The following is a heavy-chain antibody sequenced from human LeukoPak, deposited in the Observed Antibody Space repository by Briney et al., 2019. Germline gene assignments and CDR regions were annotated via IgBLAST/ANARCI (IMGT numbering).Heavy chain of an antibody. D-gene: IGHD5-24*01. Sequence: ASVKVSCKASGYTFTSYSMRWVRQAPGQGLEWMGIINPSGGSTSYAQKFQGRVTMTRDMSTSTVYMELSSLRSEDTAVYYCARAKSEMATISQSAFDSWGQGTMVTVSS. V-gene: IGHV1-46*01. CDR1: GYTFTSYS. CDR2: INPSGGST. CDR3: ARAKSEMATISQSAFDS. J-gene: IGHJ3*02.